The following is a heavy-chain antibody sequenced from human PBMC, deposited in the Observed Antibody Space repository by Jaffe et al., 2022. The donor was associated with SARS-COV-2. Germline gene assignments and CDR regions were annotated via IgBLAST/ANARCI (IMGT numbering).Heavy chain of an antibody. V-gene: IGHV3-48*02. D-gene: IGHD4-17*01. CDR1: AFSFSDYH. Sequence: VRLVESGGGLVQPGGSLRLSCAASAFSFSDYHLHWVRQPPGKGLEWVSYISSSSRVIYYADSVKGRFTISRDNAKNSLYLQMNSLRDEDTAVYYCARDATVTAGPFDFWGRGTLVTVSS. CDR3: ARDATVTAGPFDF. CDR2: ISSSSRVI. J-gene: IGHJ4*02.